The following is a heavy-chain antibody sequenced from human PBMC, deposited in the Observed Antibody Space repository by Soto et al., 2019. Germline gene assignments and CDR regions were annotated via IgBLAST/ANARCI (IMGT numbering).Heavy chain of an antibody. CDR1: GFSLTTDGVG. V-gene: IGHV2-5*01. D-gene: IGHD6-6*01. CDR2: IYANGDE. CDR3: ARDSAARPVFFDF. Sequence: QITLKESGPTLVRPTQTLTLTCSFSGFSLTTDGVGVGWIRQPPGGALEWLALIYANGDEHYNPSLQSRLTITKDTSKTQVILTMANMDPVDTATYYCARDSAARPVFFDFWGQGILVTVSS. J-gene: IGHJ4*02.